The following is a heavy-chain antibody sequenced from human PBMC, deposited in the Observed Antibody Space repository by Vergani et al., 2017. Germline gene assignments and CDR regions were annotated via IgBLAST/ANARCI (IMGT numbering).Heavy chain of an antibody. D-gene: IGHD3-22*01. Sequence: VQLVESGGGVVQPGGSLRLSCAASGFTFSSYAMHWVRQAPGKGLEWVSGISWNSGSIGYADSVKGRFTISRDNAKNSLYLQMNSLRAEDTALYYCAKDFDSSGYPYWYFDLWGRGTLVTVSS. CDR1: GFTFSSYA. V-gene: IGHV3-9*01. J-gene: IGHJ2*01. CDR3: AKDFDSSGYPYWYFDL. CDR2: ISWNSGSI.